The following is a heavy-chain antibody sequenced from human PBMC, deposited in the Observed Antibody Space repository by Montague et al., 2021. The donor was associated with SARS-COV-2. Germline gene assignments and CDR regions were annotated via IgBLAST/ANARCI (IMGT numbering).Heavy chain of an antibody. D-gene: IGHD6-19*01. Sequence: TLSLTCTVSGGSISSGGYYWSWIRQHPGRGLEWIGYIYYSGSTYYNPSLKSRVTISVDTSKNQFSLKLSSVTAADTAVYYCACYGDSSGWRNPRGSGTFDDWGQGTLVTVSS. J-gene: IGHJ4*02. V-gene: IGHV4-31*03. CDR1: GGSISSGGYY. CDR3: ACYGDSSGWRNPRGSGTFDD. CDR2: IYYSGST.